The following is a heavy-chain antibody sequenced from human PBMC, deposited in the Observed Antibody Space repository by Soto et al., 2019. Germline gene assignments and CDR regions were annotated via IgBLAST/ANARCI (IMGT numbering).Heavy chain of an antibody. Sequence: LSLTCAVHGDSFSGYFWTWIRQPPGTGRECTAANTEGVPTNFGPSLKSRGSIAVDSSKRQLSLTLSSVKAADTAMYYCAKGAAAMLSPNFYYWSQGSLVSVSS. CDR1: GDSFSGYF. CDR3: AKGAAAMLSPNFYY. V-gene: IGHV4-34*01. D-gene: IGHD2-8*01. J-gene: IGHJ4*02. CDR2: NTEGVPT.